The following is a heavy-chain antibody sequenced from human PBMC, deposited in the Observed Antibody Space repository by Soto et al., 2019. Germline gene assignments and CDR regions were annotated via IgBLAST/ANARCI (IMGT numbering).Heavy chain of an antibody. CDR2: IVPIFGTR. V-gene: IGHV1-69*01. J-gene: IGHJ6*02. Sequence: QVQLVQSGAEVTKPGSSVKVSCKISGGTFSRYSISWVRQAPGQGLERMGGIVPIFGTRNYAQKFQDRVTITTDESATTAHMELSNLRSEDTAVYYCARPYEGGYSSNHHYYYALDVWGQGTAVTVSS. D-gene: IGHD3-22*01. CDR1: GGTFSRYS. CDR3: ARPYEGGYSSNHHYYYALDV.